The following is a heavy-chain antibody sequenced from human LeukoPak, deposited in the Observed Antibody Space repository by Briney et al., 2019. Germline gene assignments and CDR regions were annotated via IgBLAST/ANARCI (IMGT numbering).Heavy chain of an antibody. CDR1: GGSISSGGYY. J-gene: IGHJ4*02. CDR2: IYYSGST. CDR3: ARLVVLDGYNYPDY. D-gene: IGHD5-24*01. Sequence: SQTLSLTCTVSGGSISSGGYYWSWIRQHPGKGLEWIGYIYYSGSTYYNPSLKSRVTISVDTSKNQFSLKLSSVTAADTAVYYCARLVVLDGYNYPDYWGQGTLVTVSS. V-gene: IGHV4-31*03.